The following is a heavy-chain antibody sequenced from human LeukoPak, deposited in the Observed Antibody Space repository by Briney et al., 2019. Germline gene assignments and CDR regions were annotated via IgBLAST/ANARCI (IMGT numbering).Heavy chain of an antibody. CDR1: GYTFTGYY. J-gene: IGHJ4*02. Sequence: ASVKVSCKASGYTFTGYYMHWVRQAPGQGLEWMGIINPSGGSTSYAQKFQGRVTMTRDTSTSTVYMELSSLRSEDTAVYYCARVGLGYCSGGSCYEFDYWGQGTLVTVSS. CDR3: ARVGLGYCSGGSCYEFDY. D-gene: IGHD2-15*01. V-gene: IGHV1-46*01. CDR2: INPSGGST.